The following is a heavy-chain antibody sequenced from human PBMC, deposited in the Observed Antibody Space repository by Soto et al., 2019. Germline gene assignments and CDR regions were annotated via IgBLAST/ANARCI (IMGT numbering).Heavy chain of an antibody. CDR2: IIPIFGTA. V-gene: IGHV1-69*01. D-gene: IGHD2-21*01. Sequence: QVQLVQSGAEVKKPGSSVKVSCKASAGTFSSYAISWVRQAPGQVLEWMGGIIPIFGTANYAQKFQGRVTITADESTSPAYMELSSLRSEDTAVYYCARAPSPYVVHYGMDVWGQGTTVTVSS. CDR3: ARAPSPYVVHYGMDV. J-gene: IGHJ6*02. CDR1: AGTFSSYA.